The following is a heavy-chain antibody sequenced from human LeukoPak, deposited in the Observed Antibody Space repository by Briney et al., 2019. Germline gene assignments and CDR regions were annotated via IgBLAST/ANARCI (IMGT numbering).Heavy chain of an antibody. CDR2: IYSGGST. J-gene: IGHJ4*02. V-gene: IGHV3-66*02. CDR1: GFTFSSNY. CDR3: ARGDGYNFLDY. D-gene: IGHD5-24*01. Sequence: GGALRLSCAASGFTFSSNYMSWVRQAPGEGLEGVAVIYSGGSTYYAHSVKGRFTISRDNSKNPLYLQMNSLRAEDTAVYYCARGDGYNFLDYWGQGTLVTVSS.